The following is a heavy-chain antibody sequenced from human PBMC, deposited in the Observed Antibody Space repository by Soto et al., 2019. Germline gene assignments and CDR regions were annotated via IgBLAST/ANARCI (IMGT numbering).Heavy chain of an antibody. Sequence: SQTRSLTFAITGDSVSSNSAGWSCVSQSPSRGLEWLGRTYYRSKWYYEYAVSVRGRITINPDTSKNQYSLQLNSVTPEDTAVYFCARGEQYSGRIFDYWGQATLVTVSS. D-gene: IGHD1-26*01. V-gene: IGHV6-1*01. J-gene: IGHJ4*01. CDR2: TYYRSKWYY. CDR1: GDSVSSNSAG. CDR3: ARGEQYSGRIFDY.